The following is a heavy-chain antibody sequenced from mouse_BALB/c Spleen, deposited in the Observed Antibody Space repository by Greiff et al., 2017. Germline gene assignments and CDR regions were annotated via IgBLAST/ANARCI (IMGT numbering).Heavy chain of an antibody. Sequence: EVQVVESGGGLVQPGGSRKLSCAASGFTFSSFGMHWVRQAPEKGLEWVAYISSGSSTIYYADTVKGRFTISRDNPKNTLFLQMTSLRSEDTAMYYCARNRGNAMDYWGQGTSVTVSS. V-gene: IGHV5-17*02. CDR2: ISSGSSTI. CDR3: ARNRGNAMDY. J-gene: IGHJ4*01. CDR1: GFTFSSFG.